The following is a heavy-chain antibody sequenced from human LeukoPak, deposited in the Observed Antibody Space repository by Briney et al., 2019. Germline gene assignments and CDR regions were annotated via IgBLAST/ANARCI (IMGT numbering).Heavy chain of an antibody. V-gene: IGHV3-33*01. CDR1: GFTFRSYG. J-gene: IGHJ4*02. CDR3: ARERIAVAGEFDY. CDR2: IWYDGSNK. D-gene: IGHD6-19*01. Sequence: GRSLRLSCAASGFTFRSYGMHWVRQAPGKGLEWVAVIWYDGSNKYYADSVKGRFTISRDNSKNTLYLQMNSLRAKDTAVYYCARERIAVAGEFDYWGQGTLVTVSS.